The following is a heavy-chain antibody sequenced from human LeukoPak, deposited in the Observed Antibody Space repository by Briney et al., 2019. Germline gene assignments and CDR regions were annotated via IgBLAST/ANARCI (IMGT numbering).Heavy chain of an antibody. CDR1: GYTFTGYY. Sequence: GASVKVSCKASGYTFTGYYMHWVRQAPGQGLEWMGWINPNSGGTNYAQKFQGRVTMTRDTSISTAYMELSRLRSDDTAVYYCARVFFLGYCSSTSCNPGDYWGQGTLVTVSS. V-gene: IGHV1-2*02. CDR2: INPNSGGT. J-gene: IGHJ4*02. D-gene: IGHD2-2*01. CDR3: ARVFFLGYCSSTSCNPGDY.